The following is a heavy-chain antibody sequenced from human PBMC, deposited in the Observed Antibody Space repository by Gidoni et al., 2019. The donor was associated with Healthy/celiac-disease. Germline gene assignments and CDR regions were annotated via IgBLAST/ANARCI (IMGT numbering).Heavy chain of an antibody. D-gene: IGHD6-19*01. V-gene: IGHV2-5*01. Sequence: QITLKESGPTLVKPTQTLTLTCTFSGFSLSTSGVGVGWIRQPPGKALEWLALIYWNDDKRYSPSLKSRLTITKDTSKNQVVLTMTNMDPVDTATYYCAHRQSGGYSSGWYADYWGQGTLVTVSS. J-gene: IGHJ4*02. CDR3: AHRQSGGYSSGWYADY. CDR1: GFSLSTSGVG. CDR2: IYWNDDK.